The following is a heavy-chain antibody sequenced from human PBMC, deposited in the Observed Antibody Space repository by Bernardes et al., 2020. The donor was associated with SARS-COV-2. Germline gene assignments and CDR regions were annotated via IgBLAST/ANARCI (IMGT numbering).Heavy chain of an antibody. J-gene: IGHJ5*02. CDR2: INPNSGGT. CDR1: GYTFTDYY. Sequence: ASVKVSCKASGYTFTDYYMHWVRQTPGQGLEWMGWINPNSGGTNYAQKFQGRVTMTRDTSISTAYMELSRLRSDDTAVYYCARDPTGTTDWFDPWGQGTLVTVSS. CDR3: ARDPTGTTDWFDP. D-gene: IGHD1-7*01. V-gene: IGHV1-2*02.